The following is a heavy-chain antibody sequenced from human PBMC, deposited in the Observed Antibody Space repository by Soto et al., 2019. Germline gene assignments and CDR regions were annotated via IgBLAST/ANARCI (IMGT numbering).Heavy chain of an antibody. Sequence: EVRLLESGGGLVQPGGSLRLSCAASGLTVGSSAMTWVRQAPGKGLEWISSLSGDGKATYYADSVKGRFTISRDISKNTLFLQMYSLRVEDTAIYFCARITRSWGQGTRVTVSS. D-gene: IGHD3-3*01. CDR3: ARITRS. V-gene: IGHV3-23*01. J-gene: IGHJ5*02. CDR1: GLTVGSSA. CDR2: LSGDGKAT.